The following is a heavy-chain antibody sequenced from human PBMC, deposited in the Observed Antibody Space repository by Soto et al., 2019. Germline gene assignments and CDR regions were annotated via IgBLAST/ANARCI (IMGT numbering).Heavy chain of an antibody. CDR2: ISSSSSTI. CDR3: ARRFDILTGYYRWFGMDV. V-gene: IGHV3-48*02. D-gene: IGHD3-9*01. Sequence: ESGGGLVQPGGSLRLSCAASGFTFSSYSMNWVRQAPGKGLEWVSYISSSSSTIYYADSVKGRFTISRDNAKNSLYLQMNSLRDEDTAVYYCARRFDILTGYYRWFGMDVWGQGTTVTVSS. J-gene: IGHJ6*02. CDR1: GFTFSSYS.